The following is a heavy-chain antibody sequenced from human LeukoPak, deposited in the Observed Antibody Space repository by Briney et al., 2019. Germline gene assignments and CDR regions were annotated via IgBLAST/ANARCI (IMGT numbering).Heavy chain of an antibody. D-gene: IGHD5-18*01. J-gene: IGHJ4*02. CDR2: INHSGST. CDR1: GGSISSSSYY. Sequence: SETLSLTCTVSGGSISSSSYYWSWIRQPPGKGLEWIGEINHSGSTNYNPSLKSRVTISVDTSKNQFSLKLSSVTAADTAVYYCARGSGRRYSRAYYFDYWGQGTLVTVSS. V-gene: IGHV4-39*07. CDR3: ARGSGRRYSRAYYFDY.